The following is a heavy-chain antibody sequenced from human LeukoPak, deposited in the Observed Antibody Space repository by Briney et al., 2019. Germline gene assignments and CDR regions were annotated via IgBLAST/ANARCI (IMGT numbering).Heavy chain of an antibody. CDR2: IWYDGSNT. V-gene: IGHV3-33*01. CDR1: GFTFSSYG. D-gene: IGHD6-13*01. Sequence: GGSLRLSCAASGFTFSSYGMHWVRQAPGKGLEGVAVIWYDGSNTYYADSVKGRFTISRDNSKNTLYLQMNSLRAEDTSVYYCARDPGRAAAGVYYYYMDVWGKGTTVTVSS. CDR3: ARDPGRAAAGVYYYYMDV. J-gene: IGHJ6*03.